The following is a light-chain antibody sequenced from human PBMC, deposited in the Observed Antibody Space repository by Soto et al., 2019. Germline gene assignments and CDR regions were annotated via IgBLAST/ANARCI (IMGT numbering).Light chain of an antibody. CDR3: QQYSASPRT. CDR2: SAS. J-gene: IGKJ1*01. CDR1: QTISGNY. V-gene: IGKV3-20*01. Sequence: PENRATISCRASQTISGNYLAXYHXKXGXXXRXXXHSASSRATGIPDRFSASGNGTDFTLTIIRLEPEDFAVYYCQQYSASPRTVGQGNKVDIK.